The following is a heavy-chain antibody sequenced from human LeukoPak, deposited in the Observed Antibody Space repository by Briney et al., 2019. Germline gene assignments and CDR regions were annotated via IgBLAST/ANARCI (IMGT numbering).Heavy chain of an antibody. Sequence: DPSGTLSLTCRVSGGFISTSNWWSWVRQSPGKGLEWIGEIYHSGSTNYNPSLKSRVTISVDESKNQFSLRLNSVTGADTAVYYCARKSGWNLDYWGQGTLVAVSP. D-gene: IGHD6-19*01. CDR1: GGFISTSNW. J-gene: IGHJ4*02. CDR3: ARKSGWNLDY. CDR2: IYHSGST. V-gene: IGHV4-4*02.